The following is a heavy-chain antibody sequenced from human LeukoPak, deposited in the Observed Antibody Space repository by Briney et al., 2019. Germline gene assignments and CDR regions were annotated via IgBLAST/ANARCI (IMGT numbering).Heavy chain of an antibody. D-gene: IGHD6-13*01. CDR3: ARVIRAAPGKGYFDY. Sequence: GGSLRLSCATSGFIFSTYALSWVRQAPGKGLEWASSISGSGGSTYHADSVKGRFTISRDSSKNTLYLKMTSLRAEDTAIYYCARVIRAAPGKGYFDYWGQGTLV. CDR1: GFIFSTYA. J-gene: IGHJ4*02. V-gene: IGHV3-23*01. CDR2: ISGSGGST.